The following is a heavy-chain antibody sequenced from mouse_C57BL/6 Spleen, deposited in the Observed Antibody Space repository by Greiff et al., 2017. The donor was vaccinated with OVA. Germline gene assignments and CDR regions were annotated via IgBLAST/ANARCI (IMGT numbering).Heavy chain of an antibody. Sequence: QVHVKQPGAELVKPGASVKVSCKASGYTFTSYWMHWVKQRPGQGLEWIGRIHPSDSDTNYNQKFKGKATLTVDKSSSTAYMQLSSLTSEDSAVYYCAASMVTYFDYWGQGTTLTVSS. D-gene: IGHD2-2*01. J-gene: IGHJ2*01. V-gene: IGHV1-74*01. CDR2: IHPSDSDT. CDR1: GYTFTSYW. CDR3: AASMVTYFDY.